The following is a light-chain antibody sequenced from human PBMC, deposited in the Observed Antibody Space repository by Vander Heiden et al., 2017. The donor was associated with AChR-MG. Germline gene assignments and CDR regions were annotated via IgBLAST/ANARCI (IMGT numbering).Light chain of an antibody. CDR3: QQRSNWPPKLT. CDR1: QSVSSY. CDR2: DAS. V-gene: IGKV3-11*01. J-gene: IGKJ4*01. Sequence: EIVLTQSPATLSLSPGERAPLSCRASQSVSSYLAWYQQKPGQAPRLLIYDASNRATGIPARFSGSGSGTDFTLTISSLEPEDFAVYYCQQRSNWPPKLTFGGGTKVEIK.